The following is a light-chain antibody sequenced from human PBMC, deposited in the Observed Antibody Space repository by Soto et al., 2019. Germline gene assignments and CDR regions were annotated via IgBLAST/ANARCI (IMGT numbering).Light chain of an antibody. J-gene: IGKJ1*01. CDR3: QQSYRFPKT. Sequence: DLQMAPSPASLSASVGASLTLTFRASQTVTSYLNWYQQKPGKAPKLLIYAASTLQSGVPSRFSGSGSGTEFTLTIISLQPEDFATYYCQQSYRFPKTFGRGTKVDIK. CDR1: QTVTSY. CDR2: AAS. V-gene: IGKV1-39*01.